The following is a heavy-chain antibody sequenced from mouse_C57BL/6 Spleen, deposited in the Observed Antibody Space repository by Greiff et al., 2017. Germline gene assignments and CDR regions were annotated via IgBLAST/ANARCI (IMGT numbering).Heavy chain of an antibody. V-gene: IGHV1-9*01. J-gene: IGHJ3*01. CDR1: GYTFTGYW. D-gene: IGHD2-1*01. Sequence: QVQLQQSGAELMKPGASVKLSCKATGYTFTGYWIEWVKQRPGHGLEWIGEILPGSGSTNYNEKFKGKATFTADTSSNTAYMQLSSLTTEDSAIYYCARRGGNYSAWFAYWGQGTLVTVSA. CDR3: ARRGGNYSAWFAY. CDR2: ILPGSGST.